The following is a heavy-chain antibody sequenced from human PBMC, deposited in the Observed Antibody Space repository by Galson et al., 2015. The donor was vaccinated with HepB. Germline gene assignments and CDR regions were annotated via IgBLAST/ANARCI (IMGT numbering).Heavy chain of an antibody. CDR1: GFTVSNNY. V-gene: IGHV3-66*02. D-gene: IGHD2-2*01. CDR3: ATSTSVFDF. Sequence: LRLSCAASGFTVSNNYMSWVRQAPGKGLEWVSDIYSSGRTYYPDSVKGRFTISRDNSKNTLYLQMKSLRTEDTALYYCATSTSVFDFWGQGTLVTVSS. CDR2: IYSSGRT. J-gene: IGHJ4*02.